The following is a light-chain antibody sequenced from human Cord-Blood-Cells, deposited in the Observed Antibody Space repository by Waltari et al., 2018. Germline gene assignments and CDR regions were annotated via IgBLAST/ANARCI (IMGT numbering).Light chain of an antibody. V-gene: IGKV4-1*01. CDR1: QSVLYSSNNKNY. Sequence: DIVMTQSPDSLAVSLGERATINCKSSQSVLYSSNNKNYLAWYQQKPGQPPKLLIYWASTRASGVPDRFSGSGSGTDFTLTISSLQAEDVAVYYCQQYYSTPITFGQGPRLEIK. J-gene: IGKJ5*01. CDR3: QQYYSTPIT. CDR2: WAS.